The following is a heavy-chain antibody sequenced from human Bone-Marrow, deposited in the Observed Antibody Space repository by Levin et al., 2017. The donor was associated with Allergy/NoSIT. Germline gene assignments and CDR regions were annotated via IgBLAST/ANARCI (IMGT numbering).Heavy chain of an antibody. CDR1: GFTFNLYW. V-gene: IGHV3-7*01. J-gene: IGHJ4*02. CDR2: IEKDGNEM. D-gene: IGHD6-19*01. CDR3: GTDVGIAVADRNY. Sequence: PGESLKISCAASGFTFNLYWMNWIRQAPGKGLEWVANIEKDGNEMHYVDSVEGRFTISRDNAKKVLYLEMSSLRVEDTALYYCGTDVGIAVADRNYWGQGVLVTVSS.